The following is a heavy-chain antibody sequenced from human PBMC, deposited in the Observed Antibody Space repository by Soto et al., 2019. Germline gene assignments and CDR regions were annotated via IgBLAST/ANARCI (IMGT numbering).Heavy chain of an antibody. CDR1: GFTFSSYA. V-gene: IGHV3-23*01. J-gene: IGHJ4*02. CDR3: AKGTRSGGYSSADY. D-gene: IGHD3-22*01. Sequence: GGSLGLSCAASGFTFSSYAMSWVRQAPGKGLEWVSAISGSGGSTYYADSVKGRFTISRDNSKNTLYLQMNSLRAEDTAVYYCAKGTRSGGYSSADYWGQGTLVTVSS. CDR2: ISGSGGST.